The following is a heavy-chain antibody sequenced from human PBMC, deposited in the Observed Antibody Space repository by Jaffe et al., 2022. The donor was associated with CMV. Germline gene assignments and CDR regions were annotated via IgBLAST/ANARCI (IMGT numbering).Heavy chain of an antibody. CDR2: IKQDGSEK. D-gene: IGHD3-22*01. CDR1: GFTFSSYW. CDR3: ARDFYDSSGYYYSDAFDI. J-gene: IGHJ3*02. Sequence: EVQLVESGGGLVQPGGSLRLSCAASGFTFSSYWMSWVRQAPGKGLEWVANIKQDGSEKYYVDSVKGRFTISRDNAKNSLYLQMNSLRAEDTAVYYCARDFYDSSGYYYSDAFDIWGQGTMVTVSS. V-gene: IGHV3-7*03.